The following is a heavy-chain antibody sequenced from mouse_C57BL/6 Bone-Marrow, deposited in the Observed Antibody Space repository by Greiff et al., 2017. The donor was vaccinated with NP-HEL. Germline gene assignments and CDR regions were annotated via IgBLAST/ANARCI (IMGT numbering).Heavy chain of an antibody. V-gene: IGHV1-61*01. CDR3: ASPHIGYGSSPGY. J-gene: IGHJ2*01. D-gene: IGHD1-1*01. Sequence: VQLQQPGAELVRPGSSVKLSCKASGYTFTSYWMDWVKQRPGQGLEWIGNIYPSDSETHYNQKFKDKATLTVDKSSSTAYMQLSSLTSEDSAVYCCASPHIGYGSSPGYWGQGTTLTVSS. CDR2: IYPSDSET. CDR1: GYTFTSYW.